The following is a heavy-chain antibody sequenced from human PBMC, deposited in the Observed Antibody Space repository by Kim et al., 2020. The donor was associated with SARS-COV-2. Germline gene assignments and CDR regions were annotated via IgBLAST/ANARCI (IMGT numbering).Heavy chain of an antibody. J-gene: IGHJ4*02. CDR2: INAGNGNT. Sequence: ASVKVSCKASGYTFTSYAMHWVRQAPGQRLEWMGWINAGNGNTKYSQKFQGRVTITRDTSASTAYMELSSLRSEDTAVYYCAREDSGSYYLPDYWGQGTLVTVSS. V-gene: IGHV1-3*01. D-gene: IGHD1-26*01. CDR3: AREDSGSYYLPDY. CDR1: GYTFTSYA.